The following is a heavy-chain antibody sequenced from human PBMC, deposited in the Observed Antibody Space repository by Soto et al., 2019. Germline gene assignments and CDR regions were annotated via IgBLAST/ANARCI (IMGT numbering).Heavy chain of an antibody. D-gene: IGHD3-10*01. CDR2: INHSGST. CDR3: ARGRRLYGSGSYPRRNWFDP. Sequence: QVQLQQWGAGLLKPSETLSLTCAVYGGCFSGYYWSWIRQPPGKGLEWIGEINHSGSTNYNPSLKSRVTISVDTSKNQFSLKLSSVTAADTAVYYCARGRRLYGSGSYPRRNWFDPWGQGTLVTVSS. V-gene: IGHV4-34*01. J-gene: IGHJ5*02. CDR1: GGCFSGYY.